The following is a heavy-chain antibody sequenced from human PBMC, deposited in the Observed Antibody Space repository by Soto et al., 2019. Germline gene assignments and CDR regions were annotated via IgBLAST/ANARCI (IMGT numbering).Heavy chain of an antibody. CDR1: GLTFSSYG. V-gene: IGHV3-33*01. CDR3: ARAFSPNYDILTGPIDY. Sequence: GGSLLLSCAASGLTFSSYGMHWVRQAPGKGLEWVAVIWYDGSNKYYADSVKGRFTISRDNSKNTLYLQMNSLRAEDTAVYYCARAFSPNYDILTGPIDYWGQGTLVTVSS. J-gene: IGHJ4*02. CDR2: IWYDGSNK. D-gene: IGHD3-9*01.